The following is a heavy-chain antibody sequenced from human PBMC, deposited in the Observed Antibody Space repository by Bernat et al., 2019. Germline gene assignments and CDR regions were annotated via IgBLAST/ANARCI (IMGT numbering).Heavy chain of an antibody. CDR3: AKDRAGAMEYYYGMEV. D-gene: IGHD1-1*01. CDR1: GFTFSSHG. Sequence: QMQLVESGGGVVQPGRSLRLSCAASGFTFSSHGMHWVRQAPGKGLECVAVISYDGSNKYYADSVKGRFTISRYNSKNTLYLQMNSLRIEDTAVYYCAKDRAGAMEYYYGMEVWGQGTTVTVSS. J-gene: IGHJ6*02. V-gene: IGHV3-30*18. CDR2: ISYDGSNK.